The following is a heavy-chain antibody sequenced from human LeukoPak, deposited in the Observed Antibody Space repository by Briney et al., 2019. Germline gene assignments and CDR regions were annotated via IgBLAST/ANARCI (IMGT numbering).Heavy chain of an antibody. CDR2: INPNSGGT. Sequence: GASVKVSCKASGYTFTGYYMHWVRQAPGQGLEWMGWINPNSGGTNYAQKFQGRVTMTRDTSISTAYMELSRLRSDDTAVYYCAREPYYYGSGELHRGQGTLVTVSS. CDR3: AREPYYYGSGELH. J-gene: IGHJ4*02. V-gene: IGHV1-2*02. D-gene: IGHD3-10*01. CDR1: GYTFTGYY.